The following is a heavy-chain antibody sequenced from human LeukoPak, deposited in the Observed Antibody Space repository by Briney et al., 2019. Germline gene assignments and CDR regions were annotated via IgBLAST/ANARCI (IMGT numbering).Heavy chain of an antibody. D-gene: IGHD2-2*01. J-gene: IGHJ4*02. Sequence: SETLSLTCTVSGGSISSYYWSWIRQPPGKGLEWIGYIYYSGSTNYNPSLKSRVTISVDTSKNQFSLKLSSVTAADTAVYYCARGAVVVPAVPDYWDQGTLVTVSS. CDR1: GGSISSYY. CDR3: ARGAVVVPAVPDY. V-gene: IGHV4-59*01. CDR2: IYYSGST.